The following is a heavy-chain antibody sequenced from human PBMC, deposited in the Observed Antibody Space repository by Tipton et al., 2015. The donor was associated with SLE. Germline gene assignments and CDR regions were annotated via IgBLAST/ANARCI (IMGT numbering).Heavy chain of an antibody. CDR2: IYYSGST. J-gene: IGHJ2*01. CDR1: GGSISSYY. Sequence: TLSLTCTVSGGSISSYYWSWIRQPPGKGLEWIGYIYYSGSTNYNPSLKSRVTISVDTSKNQFSLKLSSVTAADTAVYYCARDPGNDQDYWYFDLRGRGTLVTVSS. V-gene: IGHV4-59*01. CDR3: ARDPGNDQDYWYFDL. D-gene: IGHD3-10*01.